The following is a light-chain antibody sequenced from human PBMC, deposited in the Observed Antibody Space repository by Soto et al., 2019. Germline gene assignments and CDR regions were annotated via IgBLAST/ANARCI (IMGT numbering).Light chain of an antibody. CDR1: SSDVGGYNY. CDR3: SSYTSSTPLV. Sequence: QSALTQPASVSGSPGQSITISCTGTSSDVGGYNYVSWYQQHPGKAPKLMIYDVSNRPSGVSNRFSGSKSGNTASLTISGLQAEDEADYYCSSYTSSTPLVCGTGTKVTVL. V-gene: IGLV2-14*01. J-gene: IGLJ1*01. CDR2: DVS.